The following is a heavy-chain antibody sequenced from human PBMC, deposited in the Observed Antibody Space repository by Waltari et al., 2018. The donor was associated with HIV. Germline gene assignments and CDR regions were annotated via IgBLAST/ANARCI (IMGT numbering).Heavy chain of an antibody. CDR3: ATEGVHRRGNRDYYYGMNV. CDR1: GFTFSSYW. CDR2: IKSDGRST. D-gene: IGHD3-16*01. J-gene: IGHJ6*02. V-gene: IGHV3-74*01. Sequence: EVKLVESGGALVQPGGSLRLSCAASGFTFSSYWMHWVLQAPGKGLVWVSRIKSDGRSTIYADSAKGRFTISRDNAKNTLHLQMNSLRAEDTAVYYCATEGVHRRGNRDYYYGMNVWGQGTTVTVSS.